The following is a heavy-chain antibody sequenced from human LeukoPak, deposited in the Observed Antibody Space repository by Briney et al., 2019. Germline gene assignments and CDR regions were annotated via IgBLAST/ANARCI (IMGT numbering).Heavy chain of an antibody. CDR3: ATESYCSSTSCSNGNAFDI. J-gene: IGHJ3*02. CDR1: GYTLTELY. CDR2: FDPEGGDT. D-gene: IGHD2-2*01. Sequence: ASVKVPCKVSGYTLTELYMHWVRQAPGKGLEWMGGFDPEGGDTIYAQKFQGRVTTTADTSNDTAYMELSSLRSEDTAVYYCATESYCSSTSCSNGNAFDIWGQGTMVTVSS. V-gene: IGHV1-24*01.